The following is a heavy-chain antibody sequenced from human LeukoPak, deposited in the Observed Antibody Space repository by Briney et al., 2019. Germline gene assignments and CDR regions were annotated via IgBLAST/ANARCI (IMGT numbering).Heavy chain of an antibody. Sequence: PGGSLRLSCAASGFTVSSKHMRWVRQAPGKGLECVSLFKNDGTPSYADSVKERFYISGDNARNTVYLQINGLRAEDTAVYYCARRRGDYGEGELDYWGQGTLVTVSS. J-gene: IGHJ4*02. V-gene: IGHV3-66*01. CDR1: GFTVSSKH. D-gene: IGHD4-17*01. CDR2: FKNDGTP. CDR3: ARRRGDYGEGELDY.